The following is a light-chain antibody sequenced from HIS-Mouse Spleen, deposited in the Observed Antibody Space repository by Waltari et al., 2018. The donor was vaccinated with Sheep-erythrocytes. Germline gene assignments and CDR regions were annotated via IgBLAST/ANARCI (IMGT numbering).Light chain of an antibody. CDR1: SSTSGNTA. CDR2: SNN. V-gene: IGLV1-44*01. Sequence: QSLLTQPPSASGTPGQRVTISSSASSSTSGNTAVTWYLQLPGTAPKLLIYSNNRRPAGVPDRFSGSKSGTSASLAISGLQSEDEADYYCAAWDDSLNGPVFGGGTKLTVL. J-gene: IGLJ3*02. CDR3: AAWDDSLNGPV.